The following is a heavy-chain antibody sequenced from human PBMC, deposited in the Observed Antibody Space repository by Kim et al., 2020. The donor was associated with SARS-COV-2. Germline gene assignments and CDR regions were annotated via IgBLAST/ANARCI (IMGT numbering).Heavy chain of an antibody. Sequence: PSLKSRVTISVDTSKNQFSLKLSSVTAADTAVYYCARGRWFGELLGFDYWGQGTLVTVSS. CDR3: ARGRWFGELLGFDY. J-gene: IGHJ4*02. V-gene: IGHV4-31*02. D-gene: IGHD3-10*01.